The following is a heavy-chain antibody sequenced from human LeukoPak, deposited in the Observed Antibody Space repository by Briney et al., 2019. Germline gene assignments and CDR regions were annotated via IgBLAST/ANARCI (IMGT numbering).Heavy chain of an antibody. CDR3: AREVHSSSWYFDY. CDR1: GGTFSSYA. V-gene: IGHV1-69*01. D-gene: IGHD6-13*01. CDR2: FIPIFGTA. J-gene: IGHJ4*02. Sequence: SEKVSCKASGGTFSSYAISWVRQAPGHGLEWMGGFIPIFGTANYAQKFQGRVTITADESTSTAYMELSSLRSEDTAVYYCAREVHSSSWYFDYWGQGTLVTVSS.